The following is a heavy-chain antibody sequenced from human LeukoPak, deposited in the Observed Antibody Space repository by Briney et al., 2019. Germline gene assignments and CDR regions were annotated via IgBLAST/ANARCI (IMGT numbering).Heavy chain of an antibody. V-gene: IGHV6-1*01. J-gene: IGHJ4*02. CDR1: GDSVSSSSAA. CDR2: TYYRSKWYN. CDR3: ARGSHNSGLL. D-gene: IGHD6-19*01. Sequence: SQTLSLTCAISGDSVSSSSAAWNWIRQSPSRGLEWLGRTYYRSKWYNDYAISVKGRITINPDTSKNQFSLHLNSVTPEDTAPYYCARGSHNSGLLWGQGTLVSVSS.